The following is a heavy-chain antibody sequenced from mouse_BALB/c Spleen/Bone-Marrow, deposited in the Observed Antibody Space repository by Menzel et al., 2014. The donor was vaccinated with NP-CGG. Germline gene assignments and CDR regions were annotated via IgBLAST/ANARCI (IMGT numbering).Heavy chain of an antibody. V-gene: IGHV1S126*01. Sequence: QVQLQQSGPQLVRPRASVKISCKASGYSFTSYWMHWVKQRPGQGLEWIDMIDPSDSETRLNQKFKDKATLTVDKSSSTAYMQLSSPTSEDSAVYYCASPSDGNPFAYWGQGTLVTVSA. CDR2: IDPSDSET. D-gene: IGHD2-1*01. CDR1: GYSFTSYW. CDR3: ASPSDGNPFAY. J-gene: IGHJ3*01.